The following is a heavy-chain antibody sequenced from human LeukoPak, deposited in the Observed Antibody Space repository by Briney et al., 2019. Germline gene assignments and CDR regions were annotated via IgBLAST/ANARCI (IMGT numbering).Heavy chain of an antibody. D-gene: IGHD3-3*01. CDR2: ISGSGGST. J-gene: IGHJ4*02. CDR3: ATSPPYDFWSGYLIR. V-gene: IGHV3-23*01. Sequence: GGSLRLSCAASGFTFNSYAMSWVRQAPGKGLEWVSAISGSGGSTYYADSVKGRFTISRDNSKNTLYLQMNSLRAEDTAVYYCATSPPYDFWSGYLIRWGQGTLVTVSS. CDR1: GFTFNSYA.